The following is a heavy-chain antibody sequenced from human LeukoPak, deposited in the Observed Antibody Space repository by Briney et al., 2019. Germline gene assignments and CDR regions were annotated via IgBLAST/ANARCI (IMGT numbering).Heavy chain of an antibody. D-gene: IGHD3-10*01. CDR3: ARGRRVGVRGVIINTPSYYFDY. Sequence: GRSLRLSCAASGFTFSSYGMHWVRQAPGKGLEWVAVIWYDGSNKYYADSVKGRFTISRDNSKNTLYLQMNSLRAEDTAVYYCARGRRVGVRGVIINTPSYYFDYWGQGTLVTVSS. J-gene: IGHJ4*02. CDR2: IWYDGSNK. V-gene: IGHV3-33*01. CDR1: GFTFSSYG.